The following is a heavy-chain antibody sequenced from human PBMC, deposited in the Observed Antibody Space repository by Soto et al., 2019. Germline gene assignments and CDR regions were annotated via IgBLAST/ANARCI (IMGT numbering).Heavy chain of an antibody. CDR2: ISYDGSNK. V-gene: IGHV3-30-3*01. CDR3: ARAYYDILTGYYKGNYYYYGMDV. D-gene: IGHD3-9*01. J-gene: IGHJ6*02. CDR1: GFTFSSYA. Sequence: GGSLRLSCAASGFTFSSYAMHWVRQAPGKGLEWVAVISYDGSNKYYADSVKGRFTISRDNSKNTLYLQMNSLRAEDTAVYYCARAYYDILTGYYKGNYYYYGMDVWGQGTTVTVSS.